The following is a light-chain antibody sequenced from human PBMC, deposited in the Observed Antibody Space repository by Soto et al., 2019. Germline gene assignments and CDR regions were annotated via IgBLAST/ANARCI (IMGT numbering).Light chain of an antibody. CDR2: DVF. CDR1: QSITYW. CDR3: QQYHSFSFT. J-gene: IGKJ2*01. Sequence: DIQMTQSPSSLSASVGDRVTITCRASQSITYWLAWYQQKPGRAPKLRIYDVFNLQSGVPSRFSGSGSGTEFTLTINSLQPDDSATYYCQQYHSFSFTFGQGTKVDIK. V-gene: IGKV1-5*01.